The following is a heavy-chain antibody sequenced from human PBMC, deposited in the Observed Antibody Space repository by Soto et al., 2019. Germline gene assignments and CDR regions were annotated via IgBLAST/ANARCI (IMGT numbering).Heavy chain of an antibody. Sequence: QVQLVQSGAEVKKPGASVKVSCKASGYTFTSYAMHWVRQAPGQRLEWMGWINAGNGNTKYSQKFQGRVTITRDTSASTAYMEMSSLRSEDTAVYYCARAYYDILTGLDYWGQGTLVTVSS. CDR2: INAGNGNT. V-gene: IGHV1-3*01. CDR1: GYTFTSYA. D-gene: IGHD3-9*01. CDR3: ARAYYDILTGLDY. J-gene: IGHJ4*02.